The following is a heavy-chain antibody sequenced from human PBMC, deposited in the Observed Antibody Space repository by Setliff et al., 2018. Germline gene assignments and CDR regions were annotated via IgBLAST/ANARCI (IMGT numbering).Heavy chain of an antibody. CDR3: ARHTRGNYFYMDV. V-gene: IGHV4-4*02. CDR1: GASISSDNW. CDR2: IYHTENS. Sequence: PSETLSLTCAVSGASISSDNWWSWVRQPPGEGLEWIGEIYHTENSNYSPSLKSRVTMSVDQSKNHFSLKLSSVTAADTAIYYCARHTRGNYFYMDVWGKGTTVTVSS. J-gene: IGHJ6*03.